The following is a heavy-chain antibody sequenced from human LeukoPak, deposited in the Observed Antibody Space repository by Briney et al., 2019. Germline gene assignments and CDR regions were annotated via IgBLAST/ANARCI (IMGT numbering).Heavy chain of an antibody. CDR2: INHSGST. CDR3: ARGSSWYDLDY. J-gene: IGHJ4*02. Sequence: PSETLSLTCAVYGGSFSGYYWSWIRQPPGKGLEWMGEINHSGSTKYNAPPKNGVTISVDTSKNQFSLKLRSVPGADTAACYSARGSSWYDLDYWGRGTVVTVSS. D-gene: IGHD6-13*01. V-gene: IGHV4-34*01. CDR1: GGSFSGYY.